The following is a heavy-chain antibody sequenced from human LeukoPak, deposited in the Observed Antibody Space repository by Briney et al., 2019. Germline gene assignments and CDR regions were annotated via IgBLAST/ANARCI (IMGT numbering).Heavy chain of an antibody. CDR2: IIPIFGTA. D-gene: IGHD3-16*02. Sequence: ASVKVSCKASGGTFGSYAISWVRQAPGQGLEWMGGIIPIFGTANYAQKFQGRVTITADESTSTAYMELSSLRSEDTAVYYCARGHDYVWGSYRPDAFDIWGQGTMVTVSS. CDR1: GGTFGSYA. J-gene: IGHJ3*02. V-gene: IGHV1-69*13. CDR3: ARGHDYVWGSYRPDAFDI.